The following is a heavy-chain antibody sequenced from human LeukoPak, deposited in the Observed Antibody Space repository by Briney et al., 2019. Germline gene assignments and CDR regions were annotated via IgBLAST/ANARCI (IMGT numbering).Heavy chain of an antibody. J-gene: IGHJ6*03. CDR3: ATRASHANYYYYYMDV. CDR2: IHHSGST. CDR1: GGSISSYY. V-gene: IGHV4-59*01. Sequence: SETLSLTCTVSGGSISSYYWSWIRQPPGKGLEWIGYIHHSGSTIYNSSLKSRVTISVDTSKNQFSLKLTSVTAADTAVYYCATRASHANYYYYYMDVWGKGTTVTVSS.